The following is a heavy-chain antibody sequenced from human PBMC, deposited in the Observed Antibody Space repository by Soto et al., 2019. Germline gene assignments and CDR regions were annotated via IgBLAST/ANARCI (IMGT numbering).Heavy chain of an antibody. CDR2: SVVGSGNT. V-gene: IGHV1-58*01. Sequence: QMQLVQSGPEVKKPGTSVKVSCKASGFTFTSSAVQWVRQARGHRLEWIGWSVVGSGNTNYAQKFQERVTITRDMYTSTAYMELSSLRSEDMAVYYCAAEYSGSYPWGQGTLVTVSS. CDR1: GFTFTSSA. CDR3: AAEYSGSYP. J-gene: IGHJ5*02. D-gene: IGHD1-26*01.